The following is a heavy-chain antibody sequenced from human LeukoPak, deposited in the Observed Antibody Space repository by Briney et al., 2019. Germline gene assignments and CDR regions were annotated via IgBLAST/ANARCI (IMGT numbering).Heavy chain of an antibody. Sequence: GRSLRLSCAASGFTFSSYAVHCVRQAPGKGLEWVAVMSYDGRNEYYADSVKGRFTISRDNSKNTLYLEMNSLRAEDTAVYYCARDGEQRLVLHYFDYWGQGTLVTVSS. CDR2: MSYDGRNE. V-gene: IGHV3-30*04. J-gene: IGHJ4*02. CDR1: GFTFSSYA. CDR3: ARDGEQRLVLHYFDY. D-gene: IGHD6-13*01.